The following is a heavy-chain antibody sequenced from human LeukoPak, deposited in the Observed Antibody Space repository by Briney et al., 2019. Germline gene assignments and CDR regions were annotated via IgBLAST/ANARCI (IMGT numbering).Heavy chain of an antibody. Sequence: SETLSLTCTVSGGSISSDYWSWIRQPAGKGLEWIGRIYTSGSTNYNPSLKSRVIMSVDTSKNQFSLKLSSVTAADTAVYYCARAGPALSVWYFDLWGRGTLVTVSS. J-gene: IGHJ2*01. D-gene: IGHD3-3*01. CDR1: GGSISSDY. V-gene: IGHV4-4*07. CDR2: IYTSGST. CDR3: ARAGPALSVWYFDL.